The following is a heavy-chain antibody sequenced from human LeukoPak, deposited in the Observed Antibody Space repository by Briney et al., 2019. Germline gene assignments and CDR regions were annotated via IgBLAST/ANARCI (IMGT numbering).Heavy chain of an antibody. D-gene: IGHD3-16*02. CDR3: ALNGREIPSGAFDI. Sequence: GGSLRLSRAASGFTFSNYAMSWVRQAPGKGLQWVSAISGSGGRTYYADSVKGRFTISRDNSKNTLYLQMNSLRVEDTAVYYCALNGREIPSGAFDIWGQGTVVTVSS. CDR1: GFTFSNYA. J-gene: IGHJ3*02. V-gene: IGHV3-23*01. CDR2: ISGSGGRT.